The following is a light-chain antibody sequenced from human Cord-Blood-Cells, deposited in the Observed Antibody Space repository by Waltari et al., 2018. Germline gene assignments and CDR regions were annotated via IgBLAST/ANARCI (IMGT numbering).Light chain of an antibody. J-gene: IGLJ1*01. CDR2: DVS. CDR3: SSYTSSSTYV. CDR1: SSDVGGYNY. Sequence: QSALTQPASVSGSPGQSITISCTGTSSDVGGYNYVSWYQQHPGKAPTRMIYDVSKRPAGVSTRFSGSKSGNTASLTISGLQAEDEADYYCSSYTSSSTYVFGTGTKVTVL. V-gene: IGLV2-14*01.